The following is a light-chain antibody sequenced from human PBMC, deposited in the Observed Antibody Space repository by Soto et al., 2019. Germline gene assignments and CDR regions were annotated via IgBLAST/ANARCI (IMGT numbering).Light chain of an antibody. Sequence: EIVFTQSPGTLSLSPGERATLSCSASQSVSSSYLAWYQQKPGQAPRLLIYGASSRATGIPDRFSGSGSGTDFTLTISRLEPEDFAVHYCQQYGSSSWTFGQGTKV. CDR3: QQYGSSSWT. CDR1: QSVSSSY. V-gene: IGKV3-20*01. CDR2: GAS. J-gene: IGKJ1*01.